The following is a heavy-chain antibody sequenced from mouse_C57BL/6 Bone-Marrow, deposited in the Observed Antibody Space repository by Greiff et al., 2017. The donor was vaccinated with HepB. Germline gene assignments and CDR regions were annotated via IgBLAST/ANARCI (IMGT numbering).Heavy chain of an antibody. J-gene: IGHJ4*01. CDR1: GFTFSNYW. CDR2: IRLKSDNYAT. V-gene: IGHV6-3*01. CDR3: TVQVTTDGGYAMDY. D-gene: IGHD2-2*01. Sequence: EVKLMESGGGLVQPGGSMKLSCVASGFTFSNYWMNWVRQSPEKGLEWVAQIRLKSDNYATHYAESVKGRFTISRDDSKSSVYLQMNNLRAEDTGIYYCTVQVTTDGGYAMDYWGQGTSVTVSS.